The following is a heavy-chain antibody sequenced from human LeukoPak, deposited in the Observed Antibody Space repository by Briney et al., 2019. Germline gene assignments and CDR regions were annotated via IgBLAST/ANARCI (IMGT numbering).Heavy chain of an antibody. CDR3: ARDGLVRSSTSRRGGYYYGMDV. Sequence: ASVKVSCKASGGTFSSYAISWVRQAPGQGLEWMGGIIPIFGTASYAQKFQGRVTITADESTSTAYMELSSLRSEDTAVYYCARDGLVRSSTSRRGGYYYGMDVWGQGTTVTVSS. CDR1: GGTFSSYA. CDR2: IIPIFGTA. D-gene: IGHD2-2*01. J-gene: IGHJ6*02. V-gene: IGHV1-69*13.